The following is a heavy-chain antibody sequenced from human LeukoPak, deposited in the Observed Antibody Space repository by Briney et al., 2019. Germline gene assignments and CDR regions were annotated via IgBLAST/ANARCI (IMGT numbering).Heavy chain of an antibody. CDR1: GFTFSSYA. CDR3: ARGGSYLSAFDI. J-gene: IGHJ3*02. Sequence: TGGSLRLSCAASGFTFSSYAMSWVRQAPGKGLEWVSAISGSGGSTFYADSVKGRFTISRDNSKNTLYLQMNSPRAEDTAVYYCARGGSYLSAFDIWGQGTMVTVSS. D-gene: IGHD1-26*01. CDR2: ISGSGGST. V-gene: IGHV3-23*01.